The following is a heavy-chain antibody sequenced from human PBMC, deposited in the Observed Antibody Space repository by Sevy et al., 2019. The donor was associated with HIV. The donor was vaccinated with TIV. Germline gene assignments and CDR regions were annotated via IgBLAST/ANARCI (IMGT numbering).Heavy chain of an antibody. Sequence: GESLKISCKASGYSFTRNWIGWVRQMPGKGLELIGVIYTTDSETKYSRSFQGQVTISADKSIRTAYLQWSSLQASDTAIYYCARVQGYCTSGVCYGDYYYGMDVWGQGTSVTVSS. CDR2: IYTTDSET. V-gene: IGHV5-51*01. D-gene: IGHD2-8*01. CDR3: ARVQGYCTSGVCYGDYYYGMDV. CDR1: GYSFTRNW. J-gene: IGHJ6*02.